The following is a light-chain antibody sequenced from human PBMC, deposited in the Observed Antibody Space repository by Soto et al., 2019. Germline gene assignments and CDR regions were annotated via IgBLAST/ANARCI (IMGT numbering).Light chain of an antibody. Sequence: DIPMTQSPSTLSASVGDRVTITCRASQSISSWLAWYQQKPGKAPKLLIYDASSLESGVPSRFSGSGSGTEFTLTISSLQPDDFATYYCQQYNSYRTFGQGTKVESK. V-gene: IGKV1-5*01. J-gene: IGKJ1*01. CDR1: QSISSW. CDR2: DAS. CDR3: QQYNSYRT.